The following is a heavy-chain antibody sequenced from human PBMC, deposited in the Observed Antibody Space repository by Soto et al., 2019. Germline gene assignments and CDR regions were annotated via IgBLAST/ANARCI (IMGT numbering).Heavy chain of an antibody. J-gene: IGHJ4*02. CDR1: GGSISSGDYY. CDR2: IFYSGST. Sequence: QVQLQESGPGLVKPSQTLSLTCSVSGGSISSGDYYWSWVRQHPGKGLEWIGYIFYSGSTYYNPSLKSRVTISVDTSKNQFSLKLSSVTAADTAVYYYARGGSGDIVVVAAIDYWGQGTLVTVSS. V-gene: IGHV4-31*03. D-gene: IGHD2-15*01. CDR3: ARGGSGDIVVVAAIDY.